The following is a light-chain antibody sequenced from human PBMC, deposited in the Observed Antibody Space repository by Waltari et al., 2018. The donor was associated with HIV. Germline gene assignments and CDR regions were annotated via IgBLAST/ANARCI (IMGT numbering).Light chain of an antibody. J-gene: IGLJ3*02. CDR2: DVI. CDR1: SSDAGV. CDR3: TSPWV. Sequence: QSALTQPASVSWSPGQSITISCTGISSDAGVSWYQQLPGKAPKLMLYDVIKRAAGVPYRFSCSKSDNTASLTISGLQAEDEGDYYCTSPWVFGGGTKVTVL. V-gene: IGLV2-14*03.